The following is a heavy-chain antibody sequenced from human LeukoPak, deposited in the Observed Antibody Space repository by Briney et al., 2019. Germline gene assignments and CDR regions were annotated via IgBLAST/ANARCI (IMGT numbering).Heavy chain of an antibody. CDR3: ARSRSYYDSSGYHDAFDI. CDR2: IYSGGST. CDR1: GFTVSSNY. D-gene: IGHD3-22*01. Sequence: GGSLRLSCAASGFTVSSNYMSWVRQAPGKGLEWVSVIYSGGSTYYADSVKGRFTISRDNSKYTLYLQMNSLRAEDTAVYYCARSRSYYDSSGYHDAFDIWGQGTMVTVSS. J-gene: IGHJ3*02. V-gene: IGHV3-53*01.